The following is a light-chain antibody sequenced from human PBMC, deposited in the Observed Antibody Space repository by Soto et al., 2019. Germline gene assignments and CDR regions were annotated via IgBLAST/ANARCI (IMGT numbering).Light chain of an antibody. CDR1: QGISSY. V-gene: IGKV1-9*01. CDR3: QQLNSYPPYT. Sequence: DIKLTQSPSFLSASVRDRVTITCRASQGISSYLAWYQQKPGKAPKLLIYAASTLQSGVPSRFSGSGSGTEFTLTISSLQPEDFATYFCQQLNSYPPYTFGQGTKLEIK. J-gene: IGKJ2*01. CDR2: AAS.